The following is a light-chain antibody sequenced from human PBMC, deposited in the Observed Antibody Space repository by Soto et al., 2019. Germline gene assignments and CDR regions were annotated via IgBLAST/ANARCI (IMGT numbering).Light chain of an antibody. CDR1: QSISSW. J-gene: IGKJ1*01. V-gene: IGKV1-5*03. Sequence: DIQMTQSPSTLSASVGDRVTITCRASQSISSWLAWYQQKPGKAPKLLIYKASSLESGVPSRFSGSGSGTEFTLTISSLQPDDFATYYGQQYYSYSTFGQGPKVEIK. CDR3: QQYYSYST. CDR2: KAS.